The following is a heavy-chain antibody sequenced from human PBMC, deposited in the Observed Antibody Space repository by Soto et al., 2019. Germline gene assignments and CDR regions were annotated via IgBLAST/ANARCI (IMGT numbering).Heavy chain of an antibody. CDR3: AISAPYDY. CDR1: GYTFTNYY. J-gene: IGHJ4*02. Sequence: QVQLMQSGAEVKKPGASVRVSCKASGYTFTNYYVHWVRQAHGQGLEWMGCINPNGGSTTYAQKFQGRVTVATDTSTRTVYMQLSSLRSEDTAVFYCAISAPYDYWGQGTLVTVSS. V-gene: IGHV1-46*01. CDR2: INPNGGST.